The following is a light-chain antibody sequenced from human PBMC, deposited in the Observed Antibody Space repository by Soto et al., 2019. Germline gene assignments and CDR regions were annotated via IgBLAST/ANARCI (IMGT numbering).Light chain of an antibody. CDR2: WAS. V-gene: IGKV4-1*01. Sequence: DIVMTQSPDSLAVSLGERATINCKSRQRVLYTSNNKNYLAWYQQKPGQPPKLLIYWASTRESGVPARFSGSGSGTDFTLTVSSLQAEDVAVYYCQQYYSTPPTFGQGTKVEIK. CDR3: QQYYSTPPT. CDR1: QRVLYTSNNKNY. J-gene: IGKJ1*01.